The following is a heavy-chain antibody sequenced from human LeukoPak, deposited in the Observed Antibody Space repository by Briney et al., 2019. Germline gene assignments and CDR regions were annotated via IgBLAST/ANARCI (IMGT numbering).Heavy chain of an antibody. Sequence: SQTLSLTCTVSGGSISSGSYYWSWIRQPAGKGLEWIGRIYTSGSTNYNPSLKSRVTISVDTSKNQFSLKLSSVTAADTAVYYCAREELELGRRFDPWGQGTLVTVSS. CDR3: AREELELGRRFDP. V-gene: IGHV4-61*02. CDR2: IYTSGST. D-gene: IGHD1-7*01. CDR1: GGSISSGSYY. J-gene: IGHJ5*02.